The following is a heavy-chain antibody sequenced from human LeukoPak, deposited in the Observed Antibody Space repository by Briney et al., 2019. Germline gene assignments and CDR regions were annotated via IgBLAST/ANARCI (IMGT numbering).Heavy chain of an antibody. CDR1: GYSFTSYW. CDR2: IYPGDSDT. J-gene: IGHJ4*02. D-gene: IGHD3-22*01. CDR3: ARAYDSSGYYFYY. V-gene: IGHV5-51*01. Sequence: GESLKISCKGSGYSFTSYWIGWVRQMPGKGLGWMGIIYPGDSDTRYSPSFQGQVTISADKSISTAYLQWSSLKASDTAMYYCARAYDSSGYYFYYWGQGTLVTVSS.